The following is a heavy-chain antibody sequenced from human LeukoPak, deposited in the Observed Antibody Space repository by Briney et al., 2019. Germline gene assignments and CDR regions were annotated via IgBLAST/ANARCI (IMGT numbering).Heavy chain of an antibody. V-gene: IGHV3-7*03. D-gene: IGHD6-6*01. CDR1: GFTFSSYW. CDR2: IKQDGSEK. J-gene: IGHJ4*02. Sequence: GGSLRLSCAASGFTFSSYWMSWVRQAPGKGLEWVANIKQDGSEKYYVDSVKGRFTISRDNSKNTLYLQMNSLRAEDTAVYYCAKDLGRPVREDWGQGTLVTVSS. CDR3: AKDLGRPVRED.